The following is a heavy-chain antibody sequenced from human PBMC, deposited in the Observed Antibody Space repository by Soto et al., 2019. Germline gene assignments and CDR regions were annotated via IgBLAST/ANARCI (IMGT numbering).Heavy chain of an antibody. CDR3: SRGVSISTSGCGPHY. Sequence: QVHLVQSGAEVKQPGASVKLSCTASGYTFSNYYIHWVRQAPGQGLEWMGVINPSGGSTYYAQKFQGRVTVTTDTSTRTVYMELSSLGSDDTAVYYCSRGVSISTSGCGPHYGGQGTLVTVSS. CDR2: INPSGGST. CDR1: GYTFSNYY. D-gene: IGHD3-3*01. J-gene: IGHJ4*02. V-gene: IGHV1-46*03.